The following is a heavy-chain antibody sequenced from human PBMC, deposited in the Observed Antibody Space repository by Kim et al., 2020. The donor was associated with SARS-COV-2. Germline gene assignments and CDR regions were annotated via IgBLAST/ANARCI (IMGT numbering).Heavy chain of an antibody. CDR2: ISGSGGST. Sequence: GGSLRLSCAASGFTFSSYAMSWVRQAPGKGLEWVSAISGSGGSTYYADSVKGRFTISRDNSKNTLYLQMNSLRAEDTAVYYCAKVDCSSTSCYSGGGYWGQGTLVTVSS. V-gene: IGHV3-23*01. CDR1: GFTFSSYA. D-gene: IGHD2-2*02. J-gene: IGHJ4*02. CDR3: AKVDCSSTSCYSGGGY.